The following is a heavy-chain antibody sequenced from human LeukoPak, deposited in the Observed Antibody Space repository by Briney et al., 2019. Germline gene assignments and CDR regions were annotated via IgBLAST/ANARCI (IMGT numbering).Heavy chain of an antibody. V-gene: IGHV3-48*01. CDR3: ARGSSWYDFDY. Sequence: GGSLRLSCAASGFTFSSYSMNWVRQAPGKGLEWVSYISSSSSTIYYADSVKGRFTISRDNAKNSLYLQMNSLRAEDTAVYYCARGSSWYDFDYWGQGTLVTVSS. CDR2: ISSSSSTI. D-gene: IGHD6-13*01. J-gene: IGHJ4*02. CDR1: GFTFSSYS.